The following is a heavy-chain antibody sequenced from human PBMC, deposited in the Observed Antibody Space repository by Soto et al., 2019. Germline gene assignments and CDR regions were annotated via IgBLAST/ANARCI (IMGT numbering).Heavy chain of an antibody. D-gene: IGHD2-8*01. CDR2: VSANNGHT. Sequence: ASVKVSCKASGFTFSNYGLNWVRQAPGQGLEWMGWVSANNGHTNYAQNLQGRVSMTTDTSTSTAYMELRGLRFDDTAVYYCARDIESVTAKHFFYYYAMDVWGQGTTVTSP. CDR3: ARDIESVTAKHFFYYYAMDV. CDR1: GFTFSNYG. V-gene: IGHV1-18*01. J-gene: IGHJ6*02.